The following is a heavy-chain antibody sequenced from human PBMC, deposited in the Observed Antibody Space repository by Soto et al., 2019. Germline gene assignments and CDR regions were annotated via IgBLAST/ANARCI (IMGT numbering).Heavy chain of an antibody. CDR1: GFTFSTYW. CDR2: IWYDGSNK. V-gene: IGHV3-33*08. J-gene: IGHJ4*02. CDR3: AGDRGSWGGAGSIDN. D-gene: IGHD2-21*01. Sequence: GGSLRLSCAGSGFTFSTYWMTWVRQAPGKGLEWVAVIWYDGSNKYYADSVKGRFTISRDNSKNTLYLQMNSLRAEDTAVYYCAGDRGSWGGAGSIDNGGQETLVTVPS.